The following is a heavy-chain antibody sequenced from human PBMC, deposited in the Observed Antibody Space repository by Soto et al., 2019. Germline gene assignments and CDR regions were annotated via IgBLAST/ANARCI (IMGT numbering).Heavy chain of an antibody. CDR3: VKDDGGYPSTAPH. J-gene: IGHJ1*01. CDR2: ISGSGDRT. V-gene: IGHV3-23*01. CDR1: GITISNYP. Sequence: EVQLLESGGGLVQPGGSLRLSCVASGITISNYPMSWVRQAPGKGLDWVSGISGSGDRTYYADSAKGRFTISKDISKNSLYLQLDNLGVEDTALYFCVKDDGGYPSTAPHWGQGTLVTVSS. D-gene: IGHD3-22*01.